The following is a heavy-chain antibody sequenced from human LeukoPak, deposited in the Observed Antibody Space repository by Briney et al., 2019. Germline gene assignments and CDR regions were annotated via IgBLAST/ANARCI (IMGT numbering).Heavy chain of an antibody. V-gene: IGHV3-7*05. CDR1: GFTFSNYW. J-gene: IGHJ4*02. Sequence: GGSLRLSCAASGFTFSNYWMSWVRQAPGKGREWVANIKQDGSEKNYVVSVEGGFTISRDNAKNSLYLQMNSLRAEDTAVYYCARGGGNVFDYWGQGTLVTVSS. CDR2: IKQDGSEK. CDR3: ARGGGNVFDY. D-gene: IGHD3-16*01.